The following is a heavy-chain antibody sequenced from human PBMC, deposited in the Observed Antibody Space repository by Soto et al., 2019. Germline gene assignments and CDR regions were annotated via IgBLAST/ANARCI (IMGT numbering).Heavy chain of an antibody. CDR1: GFSLSTSGVG. CDR3: AHVLSSSWQGDWFDP. CDR2: IHWHDDK. J-gene: IGHJ5*02. D-gene: IGHD6-13*01. Sequence: QITLKESGPTLVKPTQTLTLTCTFSGFSLSTSGVGVGWIRQPPGKALEWLALIHWHDDKRYSPSLKSRLTITEATSKNRVVLTMTNVDPVDTATYYCAHVLSSSWQGDWFDPWGQGTLVTVSS. V-gene: IGHV2-5*01.